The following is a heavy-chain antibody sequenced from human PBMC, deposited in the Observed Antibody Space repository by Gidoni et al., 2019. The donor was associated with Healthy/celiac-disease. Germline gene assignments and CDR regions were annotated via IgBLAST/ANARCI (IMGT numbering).Heavy chain of an antibody. CDR3: ARGTPLRRLRPIDAFDI. J-gene: IGHJ3*02. V-gene: IGHV4-34*01. CDR1: GGSFNDYY. Sequence: QVQLQQWGAGLLKPSETLSLTCAVYGGSFNDYYWSWFRQPPGKGLEWIGEINHSGTSNYNPSLKSRVAMSVDTSKNQFSLKLSSVTAADTAVYYCARGTPLRRLRPIDAFDIWGQGTMITVSS. D-gene: IGHD3-10*01. CDR2: INHSGTS.